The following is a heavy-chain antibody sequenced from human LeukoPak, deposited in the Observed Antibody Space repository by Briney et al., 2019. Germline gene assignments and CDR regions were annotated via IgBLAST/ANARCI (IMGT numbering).Heavy chain of an antibody. D-gene: IGHD3-22*01. Sequence: SETLSLTCTVSGYSISSGYHWGWIRQPPGKGLEWIGSIYHSGSTYYNPSLKSRFTISVDTSKNQFSLKLRSVTAADTAVYYCARVVQSTDSSGFYLPEYFQHWGQGTLVTVSS. J-gene: IGHJ1*01. V-gene: IGHV4-38-2*02. CDR2: IYHSGST. CDR1: GYSISSGYH. CDR3: ARVVQSTDSSGFYLPEYFQH.